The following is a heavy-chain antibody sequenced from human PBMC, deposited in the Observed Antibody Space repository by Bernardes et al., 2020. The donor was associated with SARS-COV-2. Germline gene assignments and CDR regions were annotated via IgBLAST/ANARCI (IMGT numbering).Heavy chain of an antibody. CDR2: LNHIGRT. CDR3: AGSSCGIDCYIGGLRSWDYGMDV. J-gene: IGHJ6*02. CDR1: GDSMNSSHW. D-gene: IGHD2-21*02. V-gene: IGHV4-4*02. Sequence: SETLSLTCAISGDSMNSSHWWTWVRQPPGKGLEWIGELNHIGRTNYNPSLKTRVTISIEKFKNRFSLRLSFVTAADTAVYFCAGSSCGIDCYIGGLRSWDYGMDVWGQGTTVTVSS.